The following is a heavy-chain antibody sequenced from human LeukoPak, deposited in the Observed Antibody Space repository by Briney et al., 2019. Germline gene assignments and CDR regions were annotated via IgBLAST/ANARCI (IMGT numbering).Heavy chain of an antibody. V-gene: IGHV4-34*01. J-gene: IGHJ6*03. CDR3: ARGRQEVSMIVVVMTAVSYYLDV. Sequence: SSETLSLTCAVYGGSFSGYYWTWIRQAPGKGLEWIGEINPSGRISYNPSLKSRLTISVDASENQFSLNLRSLTAADTAVYYCARGRQEVSMIVVVMTAVSYYLDVWGKGTTVTVS. CDR2: INPSGRI. CDR1: GGSFSGYY. D-gene: IGHD3-22*01.